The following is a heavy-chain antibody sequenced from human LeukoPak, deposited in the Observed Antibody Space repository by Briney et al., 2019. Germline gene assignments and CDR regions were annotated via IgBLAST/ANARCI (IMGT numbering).Heavy chain of an antibody. V-gene: IGHV4-34*01. CDR1: GGSFSGYY. D-gene: IGHD2-15*01. J-gene: IGHJ5*02. Sequence: PSETLSLTCAVYGGSFSGYYWSWIRQPPGKGLEWIGEINHSGSTNYNPSLKSRVTISVDRSKNQFSLKLSSVTAADTAVYYCARGDGCSGGSCYPNWFDPWGQGTLVTVSS. CDR3: ARGDGCSGGSCYPNWFDP. CDR2: INHSGST.